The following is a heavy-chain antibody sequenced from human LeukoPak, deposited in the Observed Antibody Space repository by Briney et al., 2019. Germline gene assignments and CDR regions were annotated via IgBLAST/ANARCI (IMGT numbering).Heavy chain of an antibody. CDR3: ARWRVRDAFDI. CDR2: IYYSGST. J-gene: IGHJ3*02. V-gene: IGHV4-34*09. D-gene: IGHD6-19*01. Sequence: SETLSLTCAVYGGSFSGYYWSWIRQPPGKGLEWIGYIYYSGSTYYNPSLKSRVTISVDTSKNQFSLKLSSVTAADTAVYYCARWRVRDAFDIWGQGTMVTVSS. CDR1: GGSFSGYY.